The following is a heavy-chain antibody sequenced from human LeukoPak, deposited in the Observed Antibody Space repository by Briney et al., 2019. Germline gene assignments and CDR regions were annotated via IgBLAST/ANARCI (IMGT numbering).Heavy chain of an antibody. CDR2: IIPIFGTA. V-gene: IGHV1-69*13. J-gene: IGHJ4*02. CDR1: GGTFSSYA. D-gene: IGHD6-19*01. CDR3: ARSSHSSGWRQASFDY. Sequence: SVKVSCKASGGTFSSYAISWVRQAPGQGLEWMGGIIPIFGTANYAQKFQGRVTITADESTSTAYMELSSLRSEDTAVYYCARSSHSSGWRQASFDYWGQGTLVTVSS.